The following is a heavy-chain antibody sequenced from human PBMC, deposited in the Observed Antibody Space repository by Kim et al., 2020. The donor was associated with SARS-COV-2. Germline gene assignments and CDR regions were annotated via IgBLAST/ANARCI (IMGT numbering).Heavy chain of an antibody. Sequence: ADSGQGRFTISRDNSKNTLYLQMNSLRVEDTAVYYCARDESTSAYFAMDVWGQGTTVTVSS. D-gene: IGHD2-8*01. CDR3: ARDESTSAYFAMDV. J-gene: IGHJ6*02. V-gene: IGHV3-33*01.